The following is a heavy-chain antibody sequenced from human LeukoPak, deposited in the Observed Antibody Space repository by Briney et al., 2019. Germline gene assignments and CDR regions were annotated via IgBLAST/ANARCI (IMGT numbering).Heavy chain of an antibody. V-gene: IGHV3-74*01. CDR1: GFTFSSYW. J-gene: IGHJ6*02. D-gene: IGHD1-26*01. Sequence: PGGSLRLSCAASGFTFSSYWMHWVRQAPGKGLVWVSRINSDGSSTSYADSVKGRFTISRDNAKNTLYLQMNSLRAEDTAVYYCARDRGTESHYYGMDVWGQGTTVTVSS. CDR2: INSDGSST. CDR3: ARDRGTESHYYGMDV.